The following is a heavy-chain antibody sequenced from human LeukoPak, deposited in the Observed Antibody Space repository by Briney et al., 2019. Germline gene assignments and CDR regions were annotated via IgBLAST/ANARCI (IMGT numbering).Heavy chain of an antibody. Sequence: PSETLSLTCAVYGVSLSGYYWSWIRQSPGPRLEWIGEIHHSGSTNYNPSLKSRVTISVGSSKNQLSLKLNAVIDADTAVYCWARGSYGSGSYSSWGQGTLVTVSS. V-gene: IGHV4-34*01. CDR3: ARGSYGSGSYSS. J-gene: IGHJ5*02. CDR1: GVSLSGYY. D-gene: IGHD3-10*01. CDR2: IHHSGST.